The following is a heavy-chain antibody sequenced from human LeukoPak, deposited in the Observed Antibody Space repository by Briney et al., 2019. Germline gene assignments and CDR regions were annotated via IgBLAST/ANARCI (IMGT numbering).Heavy chain of an antibody. CDR1: GGSFSGYY. Sequence: SETLSLTCAVYGGSFSGYYWSWIRQPPGKGLEWIGEINHSGSTNYNPSLKSRVTISVDTSKNQFSLKLSSVTAADTAVYYCARIYDFWSGYYVSVAPYFDLWGRGTLVTVSS. D-gene: IGHD3-3*01. J-gene: IGHJ2*01. CDR2: INHSGST. CDR3: ARIYDFWSGYYVSVAPYFDL. V-gene: IGHV4-34*01.